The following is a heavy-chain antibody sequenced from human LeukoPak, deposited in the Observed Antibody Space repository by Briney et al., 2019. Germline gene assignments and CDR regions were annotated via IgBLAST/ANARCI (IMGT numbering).Heavy chain of an antibody. CDR1: GFTFSSYG. J-gene: IGHJ6*03. D-gene: IGHD1-26*01. CDR3: ARDPYSGSYSDYYYYMDV. V-gene: IGHV3-30*02. Sequence: PGGSLRLSCAASGFTFSSYGMHWVRQAPGKGLEWVTFIRYDGSNKYYADSVKGRFTISRDNSKNTLYLQMNSLRAEDTAVYYCARDPYSGSYSDYYYYMDVWGKGTTVTVSS. CDR2: IRYDGSNK.